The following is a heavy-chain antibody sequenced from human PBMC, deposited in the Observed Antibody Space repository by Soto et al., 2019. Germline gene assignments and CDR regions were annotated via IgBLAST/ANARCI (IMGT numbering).Heavy chain of an antibody. CDR2: TYFRSKWYN. D-gene: IGHD5-12*01. J-gene: IGHJ5*02. CDR1: GDSVSSNTAS. Sequence: SQALLLTFAISGDSVSSNTASWNWIRQSPSRGLEWLGRTYFRSKWYNDYAVSVKSRIIINPDTSNNQFSLQLNSVTPEDTAVYFCAKGDNLGPKTGYAFDPWGQGIMVTVSS. CDR3: AKGDNLGPKTGYAFDP. V-gene: IGHV6-1*01.